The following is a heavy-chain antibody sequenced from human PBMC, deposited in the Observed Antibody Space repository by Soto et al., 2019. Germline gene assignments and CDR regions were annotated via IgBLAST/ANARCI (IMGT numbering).Heavy chain of an antibody. V-gene: IGHV3-11*01. D-gene: IGHD2-2*01. CDR1: GFRFGDHY. J-gene: IGHJ6*02. Sequence: PGGYLRLSCAASGFRFGDHYMTWVRQAPWKGLEWVSRISGDDTTKYYADSVKGRSTVSRDNAKNSLYLQMTSLRAEDTAVYYCARQKKEPAAYYYGMDVWRQGPTVTLSS. CDR2: ISGDDTTK. CDR3: ARQKKEPAAYYYGMDV.